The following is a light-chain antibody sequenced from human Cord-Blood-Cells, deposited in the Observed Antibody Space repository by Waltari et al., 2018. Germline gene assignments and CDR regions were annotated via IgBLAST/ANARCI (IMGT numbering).Light chain of an antibody. V-gene: IGKV1-39*01. CDR1: QSISSY. J-gene: IGKJ4*01. CDR3: QQSYSTPLT. Sequence: DIQMTQSPSSLSASVGDRVTITCLASQSISSYLNWYQQKPGNAPKLLIYAASSLQIGVPSRFSGSGSGTDFTLTISSLQPEDFATYYCQQSYSTPLTFGGGTKVEIK. CDR2: AAS.